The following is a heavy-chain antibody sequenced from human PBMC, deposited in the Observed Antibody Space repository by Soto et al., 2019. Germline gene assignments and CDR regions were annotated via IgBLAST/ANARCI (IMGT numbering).Heavy chain of an antibody. CDR3: AKDPLRYDSDWDTPPGFVP. Sequence: EVQLLESGGGFVQPGGSLRLSCAASGFTFSNYAMSWVRQAPGKGLEWVSAITAYGDSTHYADSVKGRFTISRDSPKNTLYLQMDSLRAEDTAVYYCAKDPLRYDSDWDTPPGFVPWGQGTLVTVSS. V-gene: IGHV3-23*01. J-gene: IGHJ5*02. D-gene: IGHD6-19*01. CDR2: ITAYGDST. CDR1: GFTFSNYA.